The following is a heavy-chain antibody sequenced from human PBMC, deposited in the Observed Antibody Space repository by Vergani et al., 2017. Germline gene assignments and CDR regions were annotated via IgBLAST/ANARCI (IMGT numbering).Heavy chain of an antibody. V-gene: IGHV4-39*01. CDR1: GGSISSSSYY. CDR2: IYYSGST. D-gene: IGHD4-17*01. Sequence: QLQLQESGPGLVKPSETLSLTCTVSGGSISSSSYYWGWIRQPPGKGLEWIGSIYYSGSTYYNPSLKSRVTISVDTSKNQFSLKLSSVTAADTAVYYCAGFTVGLLFDYWGQGTLVTVSS. J-gene: IGHJ4*02. CDR3: AGFTVGLLFDY.